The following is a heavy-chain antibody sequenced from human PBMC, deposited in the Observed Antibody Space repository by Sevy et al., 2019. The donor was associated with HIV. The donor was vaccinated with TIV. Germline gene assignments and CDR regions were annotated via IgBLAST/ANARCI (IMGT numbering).Heavy chain of an antibody. CDR3: VRESSHDFWSDYWGYLDY. D-gene: IGHD3-3*01. J-gene: IGHJ4*02. Sequence: GGSLRLSCTASGFTFSNHGMHWVRQAPGKGPEWVAIIWYDGSNIYYADSAKGRFTISRDNSRNKLYLQMYDLRPEDTAVYYCVRESSHDFWSDYWGYLDYWGQVTLVTVSS. CDR2: IWYDGSNI. CDR1: GFTFSNHG. V-gene: IGHV3-33*01.